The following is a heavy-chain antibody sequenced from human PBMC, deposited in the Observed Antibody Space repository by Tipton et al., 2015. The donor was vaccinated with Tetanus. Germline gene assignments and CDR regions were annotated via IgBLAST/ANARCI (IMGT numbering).Heavy chain of an antibody. CDR1: GFTFSNYD. J-gene: IGHJ4*02. D-gene: IGHD3-3*01. CDR2: IRGNGVNR. Sequence: SLRLSCVASGFTFSNYDLNWVRQAPGKGPEWVSAIRGNGVNRYYADSVQGRFTISRDNSQNTVYLQMNSLRAEDTAVYYCAKSSQGRFTCGLGSWGQGTLVTASS. CDR3: AKSSQGRFTCGLGS. V-gene: IGHV3-23*01.